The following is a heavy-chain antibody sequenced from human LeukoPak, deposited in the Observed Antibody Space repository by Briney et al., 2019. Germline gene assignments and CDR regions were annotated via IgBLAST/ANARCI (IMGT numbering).Heavy chain of an antibody. CDR1: GYSISSGYY. CDR2: IYHSRST. J-gene: IGHJ3*02. V-gene: IGHV4-38-2*02. Sequence: PSETLSLTCTVSGYSISSGYYWGWIRQPPGKGLEWIGSIYHSRSTYYNPSLKSRVTISVDTSKNQFSLKLSSVTAADTAVYYCARAMTTVYAFDIWGQGTMVTVSS. D-gene: IGHD4-17*01. CDR3: ARAMTTVYAFDI.